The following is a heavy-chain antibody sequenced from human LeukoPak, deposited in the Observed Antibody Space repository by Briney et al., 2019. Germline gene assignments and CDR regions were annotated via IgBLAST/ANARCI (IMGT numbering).Heavy chain of an antibody. Sequence: GGSPRLSCAASGFTFSSYAMSWVRQAPGKGLEWVSAISGSGGSTYYADSVEGRFTISRDNSKNTLYLQMNSLRAEDTAVYYCAKDFTVAGTEAYYYYYGMDVWGQGTTVTVSS. CDR1: GFTFSSYA. J-gene: IGHJ6*02. D-gene: IGHD6-19*01. CDR2: ISGSGGST. V-gene: IGHV3-23*01. CDR3: AKDFTVAGTEAYYYYYGMDV.